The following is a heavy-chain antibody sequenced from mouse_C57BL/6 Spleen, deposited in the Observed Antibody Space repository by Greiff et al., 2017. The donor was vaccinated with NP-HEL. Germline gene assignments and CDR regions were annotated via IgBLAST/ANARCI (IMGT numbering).Heavy chain of an antibody. CDR3: ARVRYYGSRDYFDY. CDR2: INPNNGGT. J-gene: IGHJ2*01. V-gene: IGHV1-18*01. D-gene: IGHD1-1*01. CDR1: GYTFTDYN. Sequence: VQLKESGPELVKPGASVKIPCKASGYTFTDYNMDWVKQSHGKSLEWIGDINPNNGGTIYNQKFKGKATLTVDKSSSTAYMELRSLTSEDTAVYYCARVRYYGSRDYFDYWGQGTTLTVSS.